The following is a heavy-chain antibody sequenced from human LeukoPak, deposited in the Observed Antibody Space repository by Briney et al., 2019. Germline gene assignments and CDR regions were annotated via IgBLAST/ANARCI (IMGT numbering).Heavy chain of an antibody. CDR1: GFTFSSYS. J-gene: IGHJ1*01. V-gene: IGHV3-21*01. D-gene: IGHD6-19*01. CDR3: ASGSSGWPEYFQH. CDR2: ISSGSSYK. Sequence: GGSLRLSCAASGFTFSSYSMNWVRQAPGKGLEWVSSISSGSSYKNYADSVKGRFTISRDNAKNSLYLQMNSLRAEDTAVYYCASGSSGWPEYFQHWGQGTLVTVSP.